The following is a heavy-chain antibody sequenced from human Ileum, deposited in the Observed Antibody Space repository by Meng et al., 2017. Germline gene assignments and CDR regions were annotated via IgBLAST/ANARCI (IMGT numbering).Heavy chain of an antibody. CDR3: ASARYDN. J-gene: IGHJ4*02. V-gene: IGHV4-59*12. CDR1: GGSISNYY. CDR2: INHNGNT. Sequence: QVQLQVSGPGLVKPSETLSLTCTVSGGSISNYYWSWIRQPPGKGLEWIREINHNGNTNYKPSLKSRVTISVDTSKKQFSLRLTSVTAADTAVYYCASARYDNWGQGTLVTVSS.